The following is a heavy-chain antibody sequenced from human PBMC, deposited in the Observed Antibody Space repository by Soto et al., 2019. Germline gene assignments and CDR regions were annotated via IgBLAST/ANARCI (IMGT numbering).Heavy chain of an antibody. V-gene: IGHV4-61*01. CDR2: IYYSGST. D-gene: IGHD3-22*01. Sequence: SETLSLTCTVSGGSVSSGSYYWSWIRQPPGKGLEWIGYIYYSGSTNYNPSLKSRVTISVDTSKNQLSLKLSSVTAADTAVYYCARLLPNERSGYVGFDYWGQGTLVTVSS. CDR1: GGSVSSGSYY. CDR3: ARLLPNERSGYVGFDY. J-gene: IGHJ4*02.